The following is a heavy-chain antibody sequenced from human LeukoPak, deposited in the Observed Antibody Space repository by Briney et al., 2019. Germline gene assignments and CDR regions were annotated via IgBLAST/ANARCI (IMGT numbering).Heavy chain of an antibody. CDR3: ARDKVAGTYYFDN. CDR1: GYTFTNHY. J-gene: IGHJ4*02. Sequence: ASVKLSFKSSGYTFTNHYMHWVRQAPGQGLEWMGIINPRGGSTSYPQKFQGRVTMTRDTSTSTVYMELSSLRSEDTAFYFCARDKVAGTYYFDNWGQGTLVTVSS. D-gene: IGHD6-19*01. CDR2: INPRGGST. V-gene: IGHV1-46*01.